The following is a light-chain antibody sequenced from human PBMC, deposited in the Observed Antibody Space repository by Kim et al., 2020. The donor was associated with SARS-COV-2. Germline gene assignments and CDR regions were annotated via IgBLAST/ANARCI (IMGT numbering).Light chain of an antibody. CDR2: GAS. CDR1: QSVSSN. J-gene: IGKJ1*01. Sequence: EIVMTQSPATLSLSPGERATLSCRASQSVSSNLAWFQQKPGQAPRLLIYGASTRATGIPARFSGSGSGTEFTLNISSLQSEDFAVYHCQQYNNWPTFGQGTKVDIK. CDR3: QQYNNWPT. V-gene: IGKV3-15*01.